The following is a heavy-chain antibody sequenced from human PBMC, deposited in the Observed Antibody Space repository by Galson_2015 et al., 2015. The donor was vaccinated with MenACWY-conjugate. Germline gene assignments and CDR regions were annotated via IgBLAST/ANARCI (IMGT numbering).Heavy chain of an antibody. J-gene: IGHJ4*02. CDR3: ARDSAIVGATLPFAY. CDR1: GGTFDSYT. D-gene: IGHD1-26*01. Sequence: SVKVSCKASGGTFDSYTITWVRQSPGQGLELVGTVIPFAALANYAPNFQGRVTITADTSTNTAYLELSRLRSDDTAVYYCARDSAIVGATLPFAYWGQGTPLTVS. CDR2: VIPFAALA. V-gene: IGHV1-69*04.